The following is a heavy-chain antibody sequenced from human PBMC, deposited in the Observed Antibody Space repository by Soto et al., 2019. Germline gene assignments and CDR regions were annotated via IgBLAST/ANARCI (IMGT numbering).Heavy chain of an antibody. Sequence: TGGSLRLSCAASGFPFTNYWMNWVRQTPGKGLMWVSRISPDGSDVGYADSVEGRFTVSRDNAKNTLYLQMHSLRAEDTAMYYCACWGHFVQVATSDFDRWGQGTLVTVSS. CDR2: ISPDGSDV. CDR1: GFPFTNYW. D-gene: IGHD5-12*01. V-gene: IGHV3-74*01. CDR3: ACWGHFVQVATSDFDR. J-gene: IGHJ4*02.